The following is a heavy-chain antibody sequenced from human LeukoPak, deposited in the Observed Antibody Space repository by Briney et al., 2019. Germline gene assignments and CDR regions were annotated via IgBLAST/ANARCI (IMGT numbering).Heavy chain of an antibody. J-gene: IGHJ3*02. D-gene: IGHD3-16*01. CDR2: ISAYNGNT. CDR3: ARDLKGAAFDI. CDR1: SYTFTSYG. Sequence: ASVKVSCKTSSYTFTSYGITWVRQAPGQGLEWMGWISAYNGNTNYAQKLQGRVTMTTDTPTSTAYMELRSLRSDDTAVYYCARDLKGAAFDIWGQGTMVTVSS. V-gene: IGHV1-18*01.